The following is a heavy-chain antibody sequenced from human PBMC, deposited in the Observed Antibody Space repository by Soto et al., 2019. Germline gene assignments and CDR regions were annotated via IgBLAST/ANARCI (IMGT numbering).Heavy chain of an antibody. CDR3: AKNPRTEFNYYYYYMDV. V-gene: IGHV3-23*01. CDR1: GFTFSSYA. J-gene: IGHJ6*03. CDR2: ISGSGNIT. Sequence: EVQVLESGGGLVQTGGSLRLSCAASGFTFSSYAMSWVRQAPGKGLECVSAISGSGNITYYADSVKGRFTISRDNSKNTLFLQVNSLRAEDTAVYYGAKNPRTEFNYYYYYMDVWGKGTTVTVSS.